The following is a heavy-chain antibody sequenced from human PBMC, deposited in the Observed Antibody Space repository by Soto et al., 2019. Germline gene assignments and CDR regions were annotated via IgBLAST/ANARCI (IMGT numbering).Heavy chain of an antibody. CDR3: ARGLYRRGTYYAFDN. V-gene: IGHV1-18*01. CDR1: GYTPTNYD. Sequence: QVPLVQSGPEVKKPGASVKVSCKTSGYTPTNYDIGWVRQDPGQGLEYMGWISAYNGNTNYARKLQDRVTLTTDTSTRTAYMELRSLQSDDTAIYYCARGLYRRGTYYAFDNWGQGTLVTVSS. D-gene: IGHD1-26*01. J-gene: IGHJ4*02. CDR2: ISAYNGNT.